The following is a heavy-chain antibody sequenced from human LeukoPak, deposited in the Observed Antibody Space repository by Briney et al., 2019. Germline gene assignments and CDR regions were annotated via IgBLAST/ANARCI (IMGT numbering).Heavy chain of an antibody. CDR3: ARGRGLYSSSSGEGLFDI. CDR2: ISYEGSNK. CDR1: GFTFNNYP. D-gene: IGHD6-6*01. V-gene: IGHV3-30-3*01. J-gene: IGHJ3*02. Sequence: GGSLRLSCAASGFTFNNYPMHWVRQAPGKGLEWGAVISYEGSNKHYAGSVKGRFTISRDNSKNTLYLQMNSLRAEDTAVYYCARGRGLYSSSSGEGLFDIWGQGTMVTVSS.